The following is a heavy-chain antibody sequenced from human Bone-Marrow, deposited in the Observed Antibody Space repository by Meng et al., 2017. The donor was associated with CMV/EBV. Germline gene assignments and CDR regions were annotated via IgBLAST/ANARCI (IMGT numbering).Heavy chain of an antibody. CDR2: IIPIFGTA. D-gene: IGHD6-19*01. Sequence: TFRSYASSWVRQAPGQGLEWMGGIIPIFGTANYAQKFQGRVTITTDESTSTAYMELSSLRSEDTAVYYCARDVGIRYSSGWYGLFDYWGQGTLVTVSS. J-gene: IGHJ4*02. CDR1: TFRSYA. CDR3: ARDVGIRYSSGWYGLFDY. V-gene: IGHV1-69*05.